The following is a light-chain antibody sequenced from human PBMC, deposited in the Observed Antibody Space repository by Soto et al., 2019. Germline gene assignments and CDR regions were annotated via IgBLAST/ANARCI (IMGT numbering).Light chain of an antibody. V-gene: IGLV2-14*01. CDR1: SSDVGLYDF. CDR3: SSYTSISTLV. CDR2: EVT. J-gene: IGLJ1*01. Sequence: QSALTQPASVSGSPGQSITISCTGTSSDVGLYDFVSWYQQHPDKAPKLLIYEVTNRPSGVSNRFSGSKSGNTASLTISGLQAEDEADYYCSSYTSISTLVFGTGTKLTVL.